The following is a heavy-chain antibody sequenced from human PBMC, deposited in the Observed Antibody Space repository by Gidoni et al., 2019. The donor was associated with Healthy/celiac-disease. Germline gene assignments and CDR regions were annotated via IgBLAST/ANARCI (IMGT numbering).Heavy chain of an antibody. CDR1: GYTFTSYD. CDR3: ASGGEYSSHYYYGMDV. V-gene: IGHV1-8*01. CDR2: MNPNSGNT. J-gene: IGHJ6*02. D-gene: IGHD3-16*01. Sequence: QVQLVQSGAEVKKPGASVKVSCKASGYTFTSYDINWVRQATGQGLEWMGWMNPNSGNTGYAQKFQGRVTMTRNTSISTAYMELSSLRSEDTAVYYWASGGEYSSHYYYGMDVWGQGTTVTVSS.